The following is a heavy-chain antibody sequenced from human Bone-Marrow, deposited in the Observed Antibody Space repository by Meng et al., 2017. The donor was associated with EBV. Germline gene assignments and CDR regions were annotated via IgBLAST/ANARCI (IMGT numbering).Heavy chain of an antibody. D-gene: IGHD2-8*01. Sequence: QLVGFGGGLVKAGGSLRLSCAASGFTFSSYSLHWVRQAPGKGLEWVSSISSSSTYIDYADSVKGRFTISRDNAKNSLFLQMDSLRPEDTAIYYCATATRMGPTWFDPWGQGTLVTVSS. J-gene: IGHJ5*02. V-gene: IGHV3-21*01. CDR2: ISSSSTYI. CDR1: GFTFSSYS. CDR3: ATATRMGPTWFDP.